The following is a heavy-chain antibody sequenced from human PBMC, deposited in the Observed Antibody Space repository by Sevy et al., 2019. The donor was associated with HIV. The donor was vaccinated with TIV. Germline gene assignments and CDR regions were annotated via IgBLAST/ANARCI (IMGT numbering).Heavy chain of an antibody. Sequence: ASVKVSCKASGGTFSSYAISWVRQAPGQGLEWMGGIIPIFGTANYAQKFQGRVTITADESTSTAYMELSSLRSEDKAVSYCARGKWELLRSRYYYYGMDVWGQGTTVTVSS. CDR1: GGTFSSYA. CDR2: IIPIFGTA. D-gene: IGHD1-26*01. V-gene: IGHV1-69*13. CDR3: ARGKWELLRSRYYYYGMDV. J-gene: IGHJ6*02.